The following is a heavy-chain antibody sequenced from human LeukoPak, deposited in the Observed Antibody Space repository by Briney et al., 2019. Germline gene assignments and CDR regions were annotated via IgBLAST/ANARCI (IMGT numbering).Heavy chain of an antibody. Sequence: GSVKVSCKASGYTFTGYYMHWVRQAPGQGLEWMGWINPNSGGTNYAQKFQGRVTMTRDTSISTAYMELSRLRSDDTAVYYCAREYILTRYYGDYWGQGTLVTVSS. J-gene: IGHJ4*02. CDR1: GYTFTGYY. CDR2: INPNSGGT. V-gene: IGHV1-2*02. D-gene: IGHD3-9*01. CDR3: AREYILTRYYGDY.